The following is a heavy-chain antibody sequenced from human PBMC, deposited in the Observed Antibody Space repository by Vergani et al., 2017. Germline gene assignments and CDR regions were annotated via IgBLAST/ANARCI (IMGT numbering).Heavy chain of an antibody. CDR1: EYSFGNYW. Sequence: EVVLVQSGPEMRKPGESLKISCKGSEYSFGNYWIGWVRQMPGKGLEWMGIIYPADSDTRYSPSFQGQVTISADKSISTAFLQWDSLKASDTALYYCAGDTTYTDSWGQGTLVTVSS. CDR3: AGDTTYTDS. V-gene: IGHV5-51*03. D-gene: IGHD1-1*01. J-gene: IGHJ4*02. CDR2: IYPADSDT.